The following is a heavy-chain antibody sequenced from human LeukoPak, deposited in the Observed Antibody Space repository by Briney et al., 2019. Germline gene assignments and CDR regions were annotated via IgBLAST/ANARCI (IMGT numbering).Heavy chain of an antibody. V-gene: IGHV1-18*01. CDR3: ARDLVPPNYYDSSGYYPNFDY. CDR2: ISAYNGNT. CDR1: GYTFTSYG. Sequence: ASVKVSCKASGYTFTSYGISWVRQAPGQGLEWMGWISAYNGNTNYAQKLQGRVTMTTDTSTSTAYMELRSLRSDATAVYYCARDLVPPNYYDSSGYYPNFDYWGQGTLVTVSS. J-gene: IGHJ4*02. D-gene: IGHD3-22*01.